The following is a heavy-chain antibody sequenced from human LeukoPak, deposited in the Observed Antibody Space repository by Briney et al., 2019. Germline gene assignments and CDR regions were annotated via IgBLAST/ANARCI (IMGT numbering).Heavy chain of an antibody. CDR1: GFTFSSYA. CDR2: ISYDGSNK. CDR3: ARGRCSGWLVD. V-gene: IGHV3-30*04. Sequence: GGSLRLSCAASGFTFSSYAMHWVRQAPGKGLEWVAVISYDGSNKYYADSVKGRFTISRDNSKNTLYLQMNSLRAEDTAVYYCARGRCSGWLVDWGQGTLVTVSS. D-gene: IGHD6-19*01. J-gene: IGHJ4*02.